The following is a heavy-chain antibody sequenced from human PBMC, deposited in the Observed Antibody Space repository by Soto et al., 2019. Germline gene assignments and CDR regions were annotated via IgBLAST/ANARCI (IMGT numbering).Heavy chain of an antibody. CDR3: ARPYSGSYSFDY. J-gene: IGHJ4*02. CDR1: GFPFSTYN. V-gene: IGHV3-21*03. Sequence: PGGSLRLSCAASGFPFSTYNMNWVRQAPGKGLEWVSSISSRTTDMYYANSVKGRFTISRDNAKNSLYLHLKSLRAEDTAVYYCARPYSGSYSFDYWGQGTPVTVSS. CDR2: ISSRTTDM. D-gene: IGHD1-26*01.